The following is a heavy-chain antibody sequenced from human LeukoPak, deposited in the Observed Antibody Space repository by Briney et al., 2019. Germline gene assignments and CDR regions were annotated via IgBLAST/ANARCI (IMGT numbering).Heavy chain of an antibody. J-gene: IGHJ3*01. CDR1: GFTFSSFA. Sequence: GGSLRPSCAASGFTFSSFAISWVRQGPGKGLEWVASISGRGDGTSYADSVKGRFTISRDNTKNTLYLQMNSLRAEDTAVYYCAKAEYCSSTTCYAFDVWGQGTMVTVSS. CDR2: ISGRGDGT. CDR3: AKAEYCSSTTCYAFDV. D-gene: IGHD2-2*01. V-gene: IGHV3-23*01.